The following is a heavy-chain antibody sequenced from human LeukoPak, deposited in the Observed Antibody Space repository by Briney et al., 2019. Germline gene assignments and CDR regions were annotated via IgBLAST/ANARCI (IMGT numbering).Heavy chain of an antibody. CDR2: INPKSGGT. Sequence: GASVKVSCKASGYSFIDYYMHWVRQAPGQGLEWMGWINPKSGGTNYAQKFQDRVTMTTDTFISTAYMELSRLTSDDTAVYYCAPATMTFDYWGQGTLVTVSS. CDR1: GYSFIDYY. J-gene: IGHJ4*02. CDR3: APATMTFDY. D-gene: IGHD5-24*01. V-gene: IGHV1-2*02.